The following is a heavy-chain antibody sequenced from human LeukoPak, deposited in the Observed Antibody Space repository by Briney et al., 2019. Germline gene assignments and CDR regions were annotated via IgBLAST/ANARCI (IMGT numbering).Heavy chain of an antibody. CDR3: ARGEVTGSYYMDV. CDR2: IKQDGSEK. D-gene: IGHD5-18*01. V-gene: IGHV3-7*04. Sequence: GGSLRLSCAASGFTFSSYWMSWVRQAPGEGLEWVANIKQDGSEKYYVDSVKGRFTISRDNAKNSLYLQMNSLRAEDTAVYYCARGEVTGSYYMDVWGKGTTVTVSS. J-gene: IGHJ6*03. CDR1: GFTFSSYW.